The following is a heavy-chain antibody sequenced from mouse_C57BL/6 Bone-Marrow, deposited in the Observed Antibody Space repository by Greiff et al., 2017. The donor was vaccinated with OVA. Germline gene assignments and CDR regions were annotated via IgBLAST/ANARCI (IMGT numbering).Heavy chain of an antibody. CDR3: ARGCDGYCSIDY. V-gene: IGHV5-4*01. CDR1: GFTFSSYA. J-gene: IGHJ4*01. CDR2: ISDGGSYT. D-gene: IGHD2-3*01. Sequence: EVQLVESGGGLVKPGGSLKLSCAASGFTFSSYAMSWVRQTPEKRLEWVATISDGGSYTYYPAKFKGRFTISMDNAKNNLYLQMSHLKSEDTAMYYCARGCDGYCSIDYWGQGTSVTVSS.